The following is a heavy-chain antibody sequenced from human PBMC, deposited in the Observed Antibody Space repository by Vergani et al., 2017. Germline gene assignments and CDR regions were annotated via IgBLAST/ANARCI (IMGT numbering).Heavy chain of an antibody. J-gene: IGHJ4*02. CDR3: AKVVRWFGELCYFDY. CDR2: INWNGGST. CDR1: GFTFDDYG. V-gene: IGHV3-20*04. D-gene: IGHD3-10*01. Sequence: EVQLVESGGGVVRPGGSLRLSCAASGFTFDDYGMSWVRQAPGKGLEWVSGINWNGGSTGYADSVKGRFTISRDNAKNTLYLQMNSLRAEDTAVYYCAKVVRWFGELCYFDYWGQGTLVTVSS.